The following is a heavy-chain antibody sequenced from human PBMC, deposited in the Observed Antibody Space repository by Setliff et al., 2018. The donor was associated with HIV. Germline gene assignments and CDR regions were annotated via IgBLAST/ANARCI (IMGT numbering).Heavy chain of an antibody. D-gene: IGHD6-13*01. J-gene: IGHJ5*02. CDR3: ARDQAAAGSFGWLDP. CDR1: GYTFTDNY. Sequence: ASVKVSCKASGYTFTDNYIHWVRQAPGQGLEWMAWINSASGGTNYAQNFQGRVTVTRDTSINTVYLEVNGLKSDDTAVYYCARDQAAAGSFGWLDPWGQGALVTVSS. V-gene: IGHV1-2*02. CDR2: INSASGGT.